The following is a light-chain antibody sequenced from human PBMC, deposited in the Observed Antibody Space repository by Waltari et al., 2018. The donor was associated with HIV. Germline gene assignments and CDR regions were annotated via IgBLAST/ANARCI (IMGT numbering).Light chain of an antibody. CDR2: ETD. CDR1: SSNIGHNH. CDR3: ATWDDSLSAVV. V-gene: IGLV1-51*02. Sequence: QSVLTQPPSVYAAPGQQVTISCSGRSSNIGHNHVSWYQQVPATSPKLLIYETDKRPSGIPDRFSGSKFGTSATLDITELQTGDEADYYCATWDDSLSAVVFGGGTNLSVL. J-gene: IGLJ2*01.